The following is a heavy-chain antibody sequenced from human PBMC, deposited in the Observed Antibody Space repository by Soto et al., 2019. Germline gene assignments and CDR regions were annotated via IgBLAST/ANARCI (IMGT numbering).Heavy chain of an antibody. Sequence: QVQLQESGPGLVKPSETLSLTCTVSGGSISSYYWSWIRQPPGKGLEWIGYIYYSGSTNYNPSLKSRVTISVDTSKNQFSLKLSSVTAAGTAVYYWAREFSSSPRSRNGGAFDIRGQGTMVTVSS. CDR1: GGSISSYY. CDR3: AREFSSSPRSRNGGAFDI. V-gene: IGHV4-59*01. J-gene: IGHJ3*02. CDR2: IYYSGST. D-gene: IGHD6-6*01.